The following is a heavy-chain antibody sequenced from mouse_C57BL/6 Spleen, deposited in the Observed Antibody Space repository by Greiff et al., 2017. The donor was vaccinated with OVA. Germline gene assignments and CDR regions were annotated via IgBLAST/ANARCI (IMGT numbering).Heavy chain of an antibody. CDR3: ARDCDYYGSSLDD. CDR2: ISDGGSYT. V-gene: IGHV5-4*01. CDR1: GFTFSSYA. J-gene: IGHJ2*01. D-gene: IGHD1-1*01. Sequence: DVKLVESGGGLVKPGGSLKLSCAASGFTFSSYAMSWVRQTPEKRLEWVATISDGGSYTYYPDNVKGRFTISRDNAKNNLYLQMSHLKSEDTAMYYCARDCDYYGSSLDDWGQGTTLTVSS.